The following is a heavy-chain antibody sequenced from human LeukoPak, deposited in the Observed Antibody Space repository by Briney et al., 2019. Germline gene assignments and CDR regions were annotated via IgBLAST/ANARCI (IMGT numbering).Heavy chain of an antibody. J-gene: IGHJ4*02. CDR3: ARDDVAVTGALDF. D-gene: IGHD6-19*01. CDR1: GFTFSSYA. V-gene: IGHV3-30-3*01. CDR2: ISYDGSNK. Sequence: GGSLRLSCAASGFTFSSYAMHWVRQAPGKGLEWVALISYDGSNKYYADSVRGRFTISRDNSKNTLYLQMNSLRAEDTAVYCCARDDVAVTGALDFWGQGTLVTVSS.